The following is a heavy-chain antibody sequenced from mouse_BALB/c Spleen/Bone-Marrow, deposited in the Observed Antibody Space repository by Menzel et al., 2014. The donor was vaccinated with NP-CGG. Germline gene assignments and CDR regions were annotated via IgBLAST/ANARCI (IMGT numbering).Heavy chain of an antibody. D-gene: IGHD1-1*01. CDR3: ARQYGSSYFDY. CDR2: LSGGGSYT. J-gene: IGHJ2*01. V-gene: IGHV5-9-2*01. CDR1: GFTLSSYG. Sequence: VQLKQSGGGLVKPGGSLKLSCAASGFTLSSYGMSWVRQTPEKRLEWVATLSGGGSYTYYPDSVEGRFTISRDNAKNNLYLQMNSLRSEDTASYYCARQYGSSYFDYWGQGTPLTVSS.